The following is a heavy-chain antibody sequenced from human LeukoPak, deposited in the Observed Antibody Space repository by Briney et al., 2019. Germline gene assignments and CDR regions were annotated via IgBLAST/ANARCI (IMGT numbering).Heavy chain of an antibody. J-gene: IGHJ5*02. Sequence: SETLSLTCTVSGGSISSSSYYWGWIRQPPGKGLEWIGSIDYSGSTYYNPSLKSRVTISVDTSKNQFSLKLSSVTAADTAVYYCARDIAARLAWFDPWGQGTLVTVSS. CDR1: GGSISSSSYY. CDR3: ARDIAARLAWFDP. CDR2: IDYSGST. D-gene: IGHD6-6*01. V-gene: IGHV4-39*07.